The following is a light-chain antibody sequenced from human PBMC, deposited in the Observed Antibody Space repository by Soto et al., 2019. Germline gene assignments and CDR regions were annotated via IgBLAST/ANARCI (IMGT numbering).Light chain of an antibody. Sequence: EIVLTQSPGTLSLSTGERVTLSCRASQSVNRIYLAWYQQKPGQAPRLLIYGASTRATGIPDRFSGSGSGTDFTLTISRLEPEDFAVYYCQQYGSTPWTFGQGTKVEIK. J-gene: IGKJ1*01. CDR2: GAS. CDR3: QQYGSTPWT. CDR1: QSVNRIY. V-gene: IGKV3-20*01.